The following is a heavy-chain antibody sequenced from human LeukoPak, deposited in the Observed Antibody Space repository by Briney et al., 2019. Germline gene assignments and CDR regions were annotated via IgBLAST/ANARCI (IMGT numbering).Heavy chain of an antibody. CDR1: GGSISTSSYY. CDR2: ISYSGST. D-gene: IGHD5-24*01. Sequence: SETLSLTCTVSGGSISTSSYYWGWIRQPPGKGLEWIGSISYSGSTYYNPSLKSRVTISVDTSKNQFSLKLNSVTAADTAVYYCARERWLQFYYYGMDVWGQGTTVTVSS. V-gene: IGHV4-39*07. CDR3: ARERWLQFYYYGMDV. J-gene: IGHJ6*02.